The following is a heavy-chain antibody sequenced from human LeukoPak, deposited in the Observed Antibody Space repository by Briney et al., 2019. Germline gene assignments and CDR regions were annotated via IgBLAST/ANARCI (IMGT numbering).Heavy chain of an antibody. CDR3: ARGFRYCTNGVCSGFDP. D-gene: IGHD2-8*01. Sequence: PGGSLRLSCAASGFTFYNSGMGWVRQAPGKGLEWVSAISGSGGATYYADSVKGRFIISRDNAKNSLYLQMNSLRAEDTAVYYCARGFRYCTNGVCSGFDPWGQRTLVTVSS. CDR2: ISGSGGAT. J-gene: IGHJ5*02. V-gene: IGHV3-23*01. CDR1: GFTFYNSG.